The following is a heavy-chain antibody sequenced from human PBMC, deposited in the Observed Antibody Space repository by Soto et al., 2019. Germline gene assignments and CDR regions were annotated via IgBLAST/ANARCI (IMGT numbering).Heavy chain of an antibody. V-gene: IGHV4-59*08. Sequence: SETLSLTCTVSGGSISSYYWSWIRQPPGKGLEWIGYIYYSGSTNYNPSLKSRVTISVDTSKNQFSLKLSSVTAADTAVYYCARSSLRGYSLGSYRYTGNWFDPWGKGTLVTVSS. J-gene: IGHJ5*02. CDR1: GGSISSYY. CDR2: IYYSGST. CDR3: ARSSLRGYSLGSYRYTGNWFDP. D-gene: IGHD3-16*02.